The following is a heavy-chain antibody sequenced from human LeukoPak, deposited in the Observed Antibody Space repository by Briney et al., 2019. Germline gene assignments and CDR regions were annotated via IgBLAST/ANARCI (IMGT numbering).Heavy chain of an antibody. Sequence: PGGSLRLSCAASGFTFSDAWMSWVRQAPGKGLEWVGRIKSKTDGGTTDYAAPVKGRFTISRDDSKNTLYLQMNSLKTEDTAVYYCTTEPHIAAAGPPYFDYWGQGTLVTVSS. CDR2: IKSKTDGGTT. CDR3: TTEPHIAAAGPPYFDY. J-gene: IGHJ4*02. V-gene: IGHV3-15*01. D-gene: IGHD6-13*01. CDR1: GFTFSDAW.